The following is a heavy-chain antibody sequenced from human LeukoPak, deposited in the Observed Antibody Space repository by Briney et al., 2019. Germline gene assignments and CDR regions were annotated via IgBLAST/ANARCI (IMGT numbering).Heavy chain of an antibody. D-gene: IGHD3-22*01. J-gene: IGHJ5*02. V-gene: IGHV3-20*04. CDR2: INWNGGST. CDR3: ASLPGYYDSSGYYP. Sequence: PGGSLRLSSAASGFTFDDYGMSWVRQAPGKGLEWVSGINWNGGSTGYADSVKGRFTISRDNAKNSLYLQMNSLRAEDTALYYCASLPGYYDSSGYYPWGQGTLVTVSS. CDR1: GFTFDDYG.